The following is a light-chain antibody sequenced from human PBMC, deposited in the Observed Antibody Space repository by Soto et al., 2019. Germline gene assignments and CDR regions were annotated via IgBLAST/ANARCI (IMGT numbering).Light chain of an antibody. V-gene: IGKV3-11*01. J-gene: IGKJ3*01. CDR2: DAS. CDR1: QSVSSY. Sequence: EIVLTQSPATLSLSPGERATLSCRASQSVSSYLAWYQQKPGQAPRLLIYDASNRATGIPARFSGSGSGTDFTLTISSLEPEDFEVYYCQQRSNWPPVLGPGTKVDI. CDR3: QQRSNWPPV.